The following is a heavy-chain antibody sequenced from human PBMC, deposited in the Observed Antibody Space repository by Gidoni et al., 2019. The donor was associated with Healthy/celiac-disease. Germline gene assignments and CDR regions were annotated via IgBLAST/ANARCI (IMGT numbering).Heavy chain of an antibody. Sequence: QVQLVQSGAEVKKPGASVKVSCKASGYTFTGYYMPWVRQAPGQGLEWMGWINPNSGGTNYAQKFQGRVTMTRDTSISTAYMELSRLRSDDTAVYYCARDLDMGNIVVVVPAAPTGYDPWGQGTLVTVSS. D-gene: IGHD2-15*01. J-gene: IGHJ5*02. CDR3: ARDLDMGNIVVVVPAAPTGYDP. CDR2: INPNSGGT. V-gene: IGHV1-2*02. CDR1: GYTFTGYY.